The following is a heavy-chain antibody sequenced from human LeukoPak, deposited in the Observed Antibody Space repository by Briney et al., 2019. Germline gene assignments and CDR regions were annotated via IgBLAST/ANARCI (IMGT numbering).Heavy chain of an antibody. Sequence: PGGSLRLSCAASGFPFSTYELNWVRQAPGKGPEWVSYSTSSGRTMYYANSVKGRFTSSRDNAKNSLYLQMNSLRAEDTAVYYCVRGAFWSGYALDYWGQGTLVTVSS. CDR3: VRGAFWSGYALDY. V-gene: IGHV3-48*03. CDR1: GFPFSTYE. D-gene: IGHD3-3*01. CDR2: STSSGRTM. J-gene: IGHJ4*02.